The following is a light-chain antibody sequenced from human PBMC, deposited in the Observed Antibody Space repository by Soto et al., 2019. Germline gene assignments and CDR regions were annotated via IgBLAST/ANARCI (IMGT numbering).Light chain of an antibody. J-gene: IGLJ1*01. Sequence: SYELTQPPSVSVAPGQTARITCGENDIGSKSVHWYQQKPGQAPVLLVYDDSDRPSGIPERFSGSNSGNTATLTISRVEAGDEADYYCQVWDSSSDPYVFGIGTKVTVL. CDR1: DIGSKS. CDR3: QVWDSSSDPYV. V-gene: IGLV3-21*02. CDR2: DDS.